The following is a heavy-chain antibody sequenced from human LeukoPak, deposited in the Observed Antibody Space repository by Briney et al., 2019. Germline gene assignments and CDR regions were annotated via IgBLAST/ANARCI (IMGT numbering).Heavy chain of an antibody. J-gene: IGHJ4*02. CDR3: VRSRSIKAVGKGSFFDY. D-gene: IGHD6-13*01. V-gene: IGHV3-21*01. CDR2: ISSSSYI. Sequence: GGSLRLSCAASGFTFSSYSMIWVRQAPGKGLEWVSSISSSSYIYYAASVKGRFTISRDNAKNSLYLQMNSLRAEDTAVYYCVRSRSIKAVGKGSFFDYWGQGTLVTVSS. CDR1: GFTFSSYS.